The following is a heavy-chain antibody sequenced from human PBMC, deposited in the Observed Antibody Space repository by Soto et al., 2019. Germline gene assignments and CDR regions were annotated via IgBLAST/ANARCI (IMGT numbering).Heavy chain of an antibody. J-gene: IGHJ4*02. D-gene: IGHD3-22*01. CDR2: IYYSGST. CDR1: GGSISSYY. Sequence: SETLSLTYTVSGGSISSYYWSWIRQPPGKGLEWIGYIYYSGSTNYNPSLKSRVTISVDTSKNQFSLKLSSVTAADTAVYYCARGQTYYYDSSGYYYFDYWGQGTLVTVSS. CDR3: ARGQTYYYDSSGYYYFDY. V-gene: IGHV4-59*01.